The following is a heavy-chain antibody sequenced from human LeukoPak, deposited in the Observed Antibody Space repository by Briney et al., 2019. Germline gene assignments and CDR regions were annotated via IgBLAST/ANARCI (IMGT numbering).Heavy chain of an antibody. CDR1: GVTFSSYA. J-gene: IGHJ1*01. Sequence: GGSLRLSCAAAGVTFSSYAMSWVRQAPGKGLEWVSASSGSGGSTYYADSVKGRFTISRDNSKNTLYLQMNSLRAEDTAVYYCAKDPVPCSSTSCYLEYFQHWGQGTLVTVSS. V-gene: IGHV3-23*01. CDR2: SSGSGGST. D-gene: IGHD2-2*01. CDR3: AKDPVPCSSTSCYLEYFQH.